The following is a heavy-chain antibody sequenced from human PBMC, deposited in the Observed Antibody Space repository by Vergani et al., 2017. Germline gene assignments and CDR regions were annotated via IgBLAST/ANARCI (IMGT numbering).Heavy chain of an antibody. D-gene: IGHD1-26*01. Sequence: QVQLQESGPGLVKPSQTLSLTCTVSGGSISSGSYYWSWIRQPAGKGLEWIGRIYTSGRPNYNPSLKSRVTISVDTSKNQFSLKLSSVTAADTSLYYCAGKGGSYYFGFDPWGQGTLVTVSS. CDR2: IYTSGRP. CDR1: GGSISSGSYY. V-gene: IGHV4-61*02. CDR3: AGKGGSYYFGFDP. J-gene: IGHJ5*02.